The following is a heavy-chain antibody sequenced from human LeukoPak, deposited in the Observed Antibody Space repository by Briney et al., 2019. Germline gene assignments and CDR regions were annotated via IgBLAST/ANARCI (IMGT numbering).Heavy chain of an antibody. CDR1: GITLSNYG. D-gene: IGHD3-22*01. CDR3: AKRGVVIRVILVGFHKEAYYFDS. Sequence: GGSLRLSCAVSGITLSNYGMTWVRQAPGKGLEWVAGISSSGGATYYADSVKGRFTISRDNPKNTLYLQMNSLRAEDTAVYFCAKRGVVIRVILVGFHKEAYYFDSWGQGALVTDSS. J-gene: IGHJ4*02. CDR2: ISSSGGAT. V-gene: IGHV3-23*01.